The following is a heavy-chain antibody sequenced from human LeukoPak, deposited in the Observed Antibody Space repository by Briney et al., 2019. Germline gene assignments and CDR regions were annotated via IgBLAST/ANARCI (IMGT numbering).Heavy chain of an antibody. D-gene: IGHD1-26*01. CDR1: GFTFSSYA. J-gene: IGHJ6*02. CDR2: ISGSGGST. CDR3: AKDGRKNTTPRAYYYYGMDV. V-gene: IGHV3-23*01. Sequence: GASLRLSCAASGFTFSSYAMSWVRQAPGKGLGWGSAISGSGGSTYYADSVKGRFTISRDNSKNTLYLQMNSLRAEDTAVYYCAKDGRKNTTPRAYYYYGMDVWGQGTTVTVSS.